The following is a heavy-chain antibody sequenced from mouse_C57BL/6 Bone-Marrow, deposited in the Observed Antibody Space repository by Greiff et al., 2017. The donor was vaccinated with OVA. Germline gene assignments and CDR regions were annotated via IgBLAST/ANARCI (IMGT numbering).Heavy chain of an antibody. Sequence: EVKLVESGGGLVKPGGSLKLSCAASGFTFSDYGMHWVRQAPEKGLEWVAYISSGSSTIYYADTVKGRFTISRDNAKNTLFLQMTSLRSEDTAMYYGARKGDYYSNYGYFDVWGTGTTVTVSS. CDR1: GFTFSDYG. D-gene: IGHD2-5*01. V-gene: IGHV5-17*01. CDR2: ISSGSSTI. CDR3: ARKGDYYSNYGYFDV. J-gene: IGHJ1*03.